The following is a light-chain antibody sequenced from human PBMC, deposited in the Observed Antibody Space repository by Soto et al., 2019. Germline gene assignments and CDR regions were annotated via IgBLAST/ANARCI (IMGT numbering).Light chain of an antibody. CDR1: QTVSNSY. CDR2: AAS. CDR3: QQYGNSPWT. V-gene: IGKV3-20*01. J-gene: IGKJ1*01. Sequence: ETVLTQSPGTLSLSPGERATLSCRASQTVSNSYVSWYQHKPGQTPRVVIYAASSRTPGIPDRFSGSGYGTEFTLTISRLEPEDLAVYYCQQYGNSPWTFDQGTKVEI.